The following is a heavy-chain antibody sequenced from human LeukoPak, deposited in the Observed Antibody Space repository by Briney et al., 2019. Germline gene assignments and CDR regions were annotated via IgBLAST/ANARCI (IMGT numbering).Heavy chain of an antibody. J-gene: IGHJ6*02. CDR3: ARELRSTYYYYYGMDV. D-gene: IGHD5/OR15-5a*01. CDR2: INAGNGNT. V-gene: IGHV1-3*01. Sequence: ASVTVSCTASGYTFTSYAMHWVRQAPGQRLEWMGWINAGNGNTKYSQKFQGRVTMTRDTSISTAYMELSSLRSEDTAVYYCARELRSTYYYYYGMDVWGQGTTVTVSS. CDR1: GYTFTSYA.